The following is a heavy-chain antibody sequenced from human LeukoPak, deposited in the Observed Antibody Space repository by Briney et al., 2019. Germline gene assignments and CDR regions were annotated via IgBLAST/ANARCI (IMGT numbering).Heavy chain of an antibody. J-gene: IGHJ4*02. D-gene: IGHD2-2*02. V-gene: IGHV3-11*04. CDR2: ISSSGSTI. Sequence: GGSLRLSCAASGFTFSDYYMSWIRQAPGKGLEWVSYISSSGSTIYYADSVKGRFTISRDNAMNSLYLQMNSLRAEDTAVYYCARDFASGRVVPAARPFDYWGQGTLVTVSS. CDR1: GFTFSDYY. CDR3: ARDFASGRVVPAARPFDY.